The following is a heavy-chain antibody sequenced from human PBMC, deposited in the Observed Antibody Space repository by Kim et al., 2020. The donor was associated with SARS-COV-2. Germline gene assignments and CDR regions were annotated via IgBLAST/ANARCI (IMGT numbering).Heavy chain of an antibody. CDR2: INAGNGNT. V-gene: IGHV1-3*01. Sequence: ASVKVSCKASGYTFTSYAMHWVRQAPGQRLEWMGWINAGNGNTKYSQKFQGRVTITRDTSASTAYMALSSLGSEDTAVYYCARGDRRGIYCSGGSCYPDYWGQGTLVTVSS. CDR1: GYTFTSYA. J-gene: IGHJ4*02. CDR3: ARGDRRGIYCSGGSCYPDY. D-gene: IGHD2-15*01.